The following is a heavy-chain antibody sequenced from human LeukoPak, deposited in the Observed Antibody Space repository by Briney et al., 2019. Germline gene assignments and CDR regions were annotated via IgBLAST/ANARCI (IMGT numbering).Heavy chain of an antibody. D-gene: IGHD2-15*01. J-gene: IGHJ5*02. V-gene: IGHV3-9*01. CDR1: GFTFDDYA. Sequence: AGGSLRLSCAASGFTFDDYAMHWVRQAPGKGLEWVSGISWNSGSIGYADSVKGRFTISRDNAKNSLYLQMNSLRAEDTALYYCAKASGFTVAHGWFDPWGQGTLVTVSS. CDR2: ISWNSGSI. CDR3: AKASGFTVAHGWFDP.